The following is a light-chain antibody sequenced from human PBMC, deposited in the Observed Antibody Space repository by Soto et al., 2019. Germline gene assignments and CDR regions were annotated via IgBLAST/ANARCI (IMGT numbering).Light chain of an antibody. Sequence: EVVLTQSPGTLSLSPGERATLSCRASQSVSNNYLAWYQQKPGQGPRLLIFCSSDRATGIPDRFSGSGSGTDFTLTISRLEDEDFAVYYCQQYGSPPPYTFGQGTKLEIK. CDR2: CSS. CDR3: QQYGSPPPYT. J-gene: IGKJ2*01. CDR1: QSVSNNY. V-gene: IGKV3-20*01.